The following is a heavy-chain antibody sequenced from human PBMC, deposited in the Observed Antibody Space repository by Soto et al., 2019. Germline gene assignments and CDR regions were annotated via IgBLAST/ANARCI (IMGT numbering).Heavy chain of an antibody. CDR2: ILVGGST. CDR3: AKETANSAGAFEI. CDR1: GFTCSSYD. V-gene: IGHV3-23*01. D-gene: IGHD1-26*01. J-gene: IGHJ3*02. Sequence: GGSLRLSCAVSGFTCSSYDMSWVRQAPGKGLEWVSTILVGGSTHYEDSVKGRFTISRDTSKNTVYLQMNSLTAGDTASYYCAKETANSAGAFEIYGQGTMVAVSS.